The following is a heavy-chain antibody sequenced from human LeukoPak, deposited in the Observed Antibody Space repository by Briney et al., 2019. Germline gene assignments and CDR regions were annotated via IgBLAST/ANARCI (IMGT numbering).Heavy chain of an antibody. V-gene: IGHV1-8*01. J-gene: IGHJ1*01. CDR3: ARAAGLNQAEYFQH. D-gene: IGHD1-14*01. CDR1: GYTFTSYD. CDR2: MNPNSGNT. Sequence: ASVKVSCKASGYTFTSYDINWVRQATGQGLEWMGWMNPNSGNTGYAQKFQGRVTMTRNTSISTAYMELSSLRSEDTAVYYCARAAGLNQAEYFQHWGQGNLVTVSS.